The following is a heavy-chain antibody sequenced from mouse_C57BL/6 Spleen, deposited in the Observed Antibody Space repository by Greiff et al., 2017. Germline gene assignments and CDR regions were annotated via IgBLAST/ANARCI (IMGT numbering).Heavy chain of an antibody. CDR3: TRGVWSNYEYYAMDY. CDR1: GYTFTDYE. CDR2: IDPETGGT. Sequence: QVQLQQSGAELVRPGASVTLSCKASGYTFTDYEMHWVKQTPVHGLEWIGAIDPETGGTAYNQKFKGKAILTADKSSSTAYMELRSLTSEDSAVYYCTRGVWSNYEYYAMDYWGQGTSVTVSS. V-gene: IGHV1-15*01. J-gene: IGHJ4*01. D-gene: IGHD2-5*01.